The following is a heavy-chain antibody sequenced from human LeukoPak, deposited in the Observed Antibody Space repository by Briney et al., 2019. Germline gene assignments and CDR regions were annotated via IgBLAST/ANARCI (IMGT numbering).Heavy chain of an antibody. CDR1: GFTFSTYW. CDR3: ARVGGSSDFDY. V-gene: IGHV3-74*01. D-gene: IGHD3-10*01. CDR2: IDTDGSST. J-gene: IGHJ4*02. Sequence: PGGSLRLSCAASGFTFSTYWMHWVRQAPGKGLVWVSLIDTDGSSTPYADSVKGRFTISRDNAKNTLYLQMNSLRAEDTVVYYCARVGGSSDFDYWGQGTMVTVSP.